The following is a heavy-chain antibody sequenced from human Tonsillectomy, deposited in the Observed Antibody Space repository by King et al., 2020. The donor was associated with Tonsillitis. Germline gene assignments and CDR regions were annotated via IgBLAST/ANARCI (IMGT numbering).Heavy chain of an antibody. CDR2: INPNDGTT. Sequence: QLVQSGAQVKKPGASVKVSCMASGYTFTSHYIHWVRQAPGQGLEWMGIINPNDGTTLYAQKFQDRVTMTRDTSTSTVYMELSSLKSEDTAVYYCGRDHSNNNWVWGLDPWGQGTLVTVSS. J-gene: IGHJ5*02. CDR3: GRDHSNNNWVWGLDP. D-gene: IGHD3-16*01. V-gene: IGHV1-46*01. CDR1: GYTFTSHY.